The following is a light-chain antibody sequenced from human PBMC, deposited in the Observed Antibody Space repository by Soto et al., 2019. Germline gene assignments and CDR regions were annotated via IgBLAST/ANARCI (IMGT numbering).Light chain of an antibody. CDR1: SSNIGSNY. Sequence: QSVLTQPPSASGTPGQRVTISCSGSSSNIGSNYVYWYQQLPGRAPKLLISRNNQRPSGGPDRFSGSKSGTSASLAISGLRSEDEADYYCAAWDDSLSGQVFGGGTKLTVL. CDR3: AAWDDSLSGQV. V-gene: IGLV1-47*01. J-gene: IGLJ2*01. CDR2: RNN.